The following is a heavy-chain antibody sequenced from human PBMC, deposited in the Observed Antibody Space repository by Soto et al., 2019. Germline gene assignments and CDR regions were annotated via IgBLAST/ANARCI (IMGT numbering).Heavy chain of an antibody. CDR3: ARDVDSSSWIFDY. CDR2: IWYGGSNK. Sequence: QVQLVESGGGVVQPGRSLRLSCAASGFTFSSYGMHWVRQAPGKGLEWVAVIWYGGSNKYYADSVKGRFTISRDNSKNTLYLQMNSLRAEDTAVYYCARDVDSSSWIFDYWGQGTLVTVSS. V-gene: IGHV3-33*01. D-gene: IGHD6-13*01. CDR1: GFTFSSYG. J-gene: IGHJ4*02.